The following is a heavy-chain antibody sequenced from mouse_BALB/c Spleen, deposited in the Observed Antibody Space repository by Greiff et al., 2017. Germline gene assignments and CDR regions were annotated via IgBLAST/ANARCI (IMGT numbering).Heavy chain of an antibody. J-gene: IGHJ4*01. CDR1: GYSFTGYF. D-gene: IGHD1-1*01. V-gene: IGHV1-20*02. CDR3: ARSYYGSRKGAMDY. CDR2: INPYNGDT. Sequence: VQLQQSGPELVKPGASVKISCKASGYSFTGYFMNWVMQSHGKSLEWIGRINPYNGDTFYNQKFKGKATLTVDKSSSTAHMELRSLASEDSAVYYCARSYYGSRKGAMDYWGQGTSVTVSS.